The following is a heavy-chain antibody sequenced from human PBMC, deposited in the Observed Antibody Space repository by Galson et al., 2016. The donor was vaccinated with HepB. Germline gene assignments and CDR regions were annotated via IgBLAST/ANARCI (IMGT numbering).Heavy chain of an antibody. D-gene: IGHD2-15*01. V-gene: IGHV1-18*01. CDR1: GYNFLSNG. CDR2: INTDTSDR. J-gene: IGHJ6*02. Sequence: SVKVSCKASGYNFLSNGITWVRQAPGQGLEWMGWINTDTSDRIYTHSLQDRVTMTTDTSTNTAYMELRRLTSDDTAVYYCARAGYCTGARCYSEGLDVWGQGTTVTVSS. CDR3: ARAGYCTGARCYSEGLDV.